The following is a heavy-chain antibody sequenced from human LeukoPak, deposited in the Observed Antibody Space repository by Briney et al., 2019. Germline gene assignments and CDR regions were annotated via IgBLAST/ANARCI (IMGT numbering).Heavy chain of an antibody. V-gene: IGHV3-21*01. CDR3: AREVEYTNRRSRAFDI. Sequence: GGSLRLSCAASGFTFSSYSMNRVRQAPGKGLEWVSSISSSSSYIYYADSVKGRFTISRDNAKNSLYLQMNSLRAEDTAVYYCAREVEYTNRRSRAFDIWGQGTMVTVSS. CDR1: GFTFSSYS. J-gene: IGHJ3*02. D-gene: IGHD6-6*01. CDR2: ISSSSSYI.